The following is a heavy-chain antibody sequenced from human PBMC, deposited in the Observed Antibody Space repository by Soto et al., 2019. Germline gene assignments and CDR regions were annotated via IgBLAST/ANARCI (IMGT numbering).Heavy chain of an antibody. Sequence: SETLSLTCVVSGYSISTGYYWGFIRQPPGKGPEWIGNIFHRGTTFYNPSLKSRASISVDTSNNQISLRLSNVTAADTAVYYCARVDSPYYYNSSGYFTYWGQGTLVTVSS. CDR3: ARVDSPYYYNSSGYFTY. J-gene: IGHJ4*01. CDR1: GYSISTGYY. CDR2: IFHRGTT. V-gene: IGHV4-38-2*01. D-gene: IGHD3-22*01.